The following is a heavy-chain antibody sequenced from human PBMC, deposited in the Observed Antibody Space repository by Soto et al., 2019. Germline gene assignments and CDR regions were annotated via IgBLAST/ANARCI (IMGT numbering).Heavy chain of an antibody. J-gene: IGHJ4*02. CDR3: ARERQWDPLPY. D-gene: IGHD1-26*01. V-gene: IGHV1-18*01. CDR2: VSGYNRNT. Sequence: VQLVQSGAEVKKPGASVKVSCEAYGYTFRNYGITWVRQAPGQGLEWIGWVSGYNRNTNYAQKFEARVTMPTDTSTSIAYLELRRLRIDDTAVYYCARERQWDPLPYWGPGTLLVVS. CDR1: GYTFRNYG.